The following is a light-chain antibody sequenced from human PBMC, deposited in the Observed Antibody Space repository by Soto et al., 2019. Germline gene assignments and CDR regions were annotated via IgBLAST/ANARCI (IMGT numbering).Light chain of an antibody. J-gene: IGKJ1*01. CDR3: QQYNRLWT. Sequence: DIQMTQSPSTLSGSVGDRVTITCRASQPISGFLAWYQQKPGKAPKVLIHGASTLETGVPARFSASGSGTEFTLTISSLQPDDFATYYCQQYNRLWTFGQGTKVDIK. CDR1: QPISGF. V-gene: IGKV1-5*01. CDR2: GAS.